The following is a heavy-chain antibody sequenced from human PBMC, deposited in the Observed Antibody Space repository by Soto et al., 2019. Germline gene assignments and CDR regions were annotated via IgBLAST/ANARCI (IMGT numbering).Heavy chain of an antibody. J-gene: IGHJ4*02. CDR3: AAPGASFRGPVLSFDY. CDR1: GGSISSGGYY. V-gene: IGHV4-31*03. CDR2: IYYSGST. D-gene: IGHD1-26*01. Sequence: SETLSLTCTVSGGSISSGGYYWSWIRQHPGKGLEWIGYIYYSGSTYYNPSLKSRVTISVDTSKNQFSLKLSSVTAADTAVYYCAAPGASFRGPVLSFDYWGQGTLVTVSS.